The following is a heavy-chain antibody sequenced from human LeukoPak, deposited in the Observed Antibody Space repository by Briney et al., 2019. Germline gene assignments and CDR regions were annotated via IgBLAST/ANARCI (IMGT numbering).Heavy chain of an antibody. V-gene: IGHV3-74*01. Sequence: GGSLRLSCVVSGFTVKNVHMGWVRQAPGKGLVWVSRINSDGSSTSYADSVKGRFSISRDNAKSTLYLQMDSLRAEDTAVYYCCFYYSSSHYYYMDVWGKGTTVTVSS. CDR1: GFTVKNVH. D-gene: IGHD6-6*01. J-gene: IGHJ6*03. CDR2: INSDGSST. CDR3: CFYYSSSHYYYMDV.